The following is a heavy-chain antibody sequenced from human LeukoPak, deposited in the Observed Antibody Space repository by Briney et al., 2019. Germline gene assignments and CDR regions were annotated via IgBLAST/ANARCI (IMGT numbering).Heavy chain of an antibody. D-gene: IGHD3-22*01. Sequence: GASVKVSCKASGYTFTSYGISWVRQAPGQGLEWMGGIIPIFGTANYAQKFQGRVTITADESTSTAYMELSSLRSEDTAVYYCARGADDSSGYYSAFDIWGQGTMVTVSS. V-gene: IGHV1-69*13. CDR2: IIPIFGTA. CDR3: ARGADDSSGYYSAFDI. J-gene: IGHJ3*02. CDR1: GYTFTSYG.